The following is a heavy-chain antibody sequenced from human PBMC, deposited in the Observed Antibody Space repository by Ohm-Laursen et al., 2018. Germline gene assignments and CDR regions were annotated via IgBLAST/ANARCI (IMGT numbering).Heavy chain of an antibody. J-gene: IGHJ5*02. D-gene: IGHD6-6*01. CDR3: ARGPPRIAARGDWFDP. CDR1: SYSISSGYE. Sequence: SDTLSLTCAVSSYSISSGYEWDWIRQPPGKGLEWIGYIHYSGSTNYNPSLKSRVTISVDTSKNQFSLKLSSVTAADTAVYYCARGPPRIAARGDWFDPWGQGTLVTVSS. CDR2: IHYSGST. V-gene: IGHV4-28*03.